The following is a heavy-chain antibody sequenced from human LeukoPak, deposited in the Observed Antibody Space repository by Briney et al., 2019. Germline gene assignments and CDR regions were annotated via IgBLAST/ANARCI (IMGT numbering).Heavy chain of an antibody. D-gene: IGHD3-22*01. J-gene: IGHJ3*02. V-gene: IGHV4-61*02. Sequence: PSQTLSLTCTVSAGSINSDDYYWRWIRQPVGKGLEWIGRIYSPGTNYNYHPSLKSRVTISIDTSKNQFSRKLTSVTAGDTAMYYCARGIGTSYESSRDAFDIWGQGTMVTVSS. CDR3: ARGIGTSYESSRDAFDI. CDR2: IYSPGT. CDR1: AGSINSDDYY.